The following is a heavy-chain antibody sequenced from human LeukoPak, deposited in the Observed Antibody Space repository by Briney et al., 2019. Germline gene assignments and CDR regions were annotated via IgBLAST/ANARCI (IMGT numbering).Heavy chain of an antibody. Sequence: GASVKVSCKASGYTFTGYYMHWVRQAPGQGLEWMGWINPNSGGTNYAQKFQGRVTMTRDTSISTAYMELSRLRSDDTAVYYCARSGWGVVVSNGFDYWGQGTLVTVSS. D-gene: IGHD3-22*01. CDR1: GYTFTGYY. CDR3: ARSGWGVVVSNGFDY. CDR2: INPNSGGT. V-gene: IGHV1-2*02. J-gene: IGHJ4*02.